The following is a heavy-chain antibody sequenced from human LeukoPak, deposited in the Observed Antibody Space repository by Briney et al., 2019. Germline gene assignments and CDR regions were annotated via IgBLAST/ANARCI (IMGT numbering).Heavy chain of an antibody. CDR1: GGSISSSSYY. V-gene: IGHV4-39*07. D-gene: IGHD6-6*01. CDR3: ARVQAARRYAFDI. Sequence: SETLSLTCTVSGGSISSSSYYWGWIRQPPGKGLEWIGSIYYSGSTYYNPSLKSRVTISVDTSKNQFSLKLSSVTAADPAVYYCARVQAARRYAFDIWGQGTMVTVSS. J-gene: IGHJ3*02. CDR2: IYYSGST.